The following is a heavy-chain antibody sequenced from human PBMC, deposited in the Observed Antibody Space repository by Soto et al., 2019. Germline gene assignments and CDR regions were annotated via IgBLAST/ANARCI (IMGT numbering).Heavy chain of an antibody. D-gene: IGHD5-12*01. V-gene: IGHV1-69*13. CDR2: IIPIFGTT. J-gene: IGHJ4*02. Sequence: ASVKVSCKASGGTFSSYAISWVRQAPGQGLEWMGGIIPIFGTTNYAQKFQGRVTITADESTSTAYMELSSLRSEDTAVYYCARVSGPHSGYHYGLGYWGQGTLVTVSS. CDR1: GGTFSSYA. CDR3: ARVSGPHSGYHYGLGY.